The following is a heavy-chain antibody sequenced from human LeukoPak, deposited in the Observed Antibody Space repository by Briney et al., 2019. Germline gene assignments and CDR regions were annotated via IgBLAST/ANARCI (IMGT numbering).Heavy chain of an antibody. D-gene: IGHD2-2*01. V-gene: IGHV3-30*02. Sequence: EESLRLSCAASGFTFSSYGMHWVRQAPGKGLQWVAFIRYDGSNKYYADSVKGRFTISRDNSKNTLYLQMNSLRAEDTAVYYCAKDQQYPTPRLFDYWGQGTLVTVPS. J-gene: IGHJ4*02. CDR1: GFTFSSYG. CDR3: AKDQQYPTPRLFDY. CDR2: IRYDGSNK.